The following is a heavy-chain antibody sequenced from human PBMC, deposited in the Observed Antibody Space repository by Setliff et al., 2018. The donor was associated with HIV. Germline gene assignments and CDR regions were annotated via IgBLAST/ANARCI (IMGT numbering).Heavy chain of an antibody. CDR1: GDSVSSGSYY. V-gene: IGHV4-61*01. CDR3: ARDQKGYSYGYFDS. D-gene: IGHD5-18*01. CDR2: IYYSGTT. J-gene: IGHJ4*02. Sequence: SETLSLTCTVSGDSVSSGSYYWSWIRQPPGKGLEWIGYIYYSGTTNYNPSLKSRVTISGQTSKNQFSLKLTSVTAADTAVYYCARDQKGYSYGYFDSWGQGTLVTVSS.